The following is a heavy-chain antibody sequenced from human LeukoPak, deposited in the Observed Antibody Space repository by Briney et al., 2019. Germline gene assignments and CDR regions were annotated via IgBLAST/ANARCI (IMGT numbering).Heavy chain of an antibody. CDR3: ARDLPWGYFDY. D-gene: IGHD7-27*01. Sequence: GGSLRLSCAASGFTFSDHYMDWVRQAPGKGLEWVGRTRNKANSYTTEYAASVKGRFTISRDDSKNSLYLQMNSLRAEDTAVYYCARDLPWGYFDYWGQGTLVTVSS. V-gene: IGHV3-72*01. J-gene: IGHJ4*02. CDR1: GFTFSDHY. CDR2: TRNKANSYTT.